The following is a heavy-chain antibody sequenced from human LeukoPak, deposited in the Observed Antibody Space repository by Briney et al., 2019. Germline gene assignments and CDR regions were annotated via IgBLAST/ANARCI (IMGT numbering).Heavy chain of an antibody. V-gene: IGHV1-2*02. J-gene: IGHJ4*02. D-gene: IGHD4-17*01. CDR2: INPNSGGT. Sequence: ASVKVSCKASGYTFTGYYMHWVRQAPGQGLEWMGWINPNSGGTNYAQKFQGRVTMTRDTSISTAYMELSMLRSEDTAVYYCARGPYGDYVTFDYWGQGTLVTVSS. CDR3: ARGPYGDYVTFDY. CDR1: GYTFTGYY.